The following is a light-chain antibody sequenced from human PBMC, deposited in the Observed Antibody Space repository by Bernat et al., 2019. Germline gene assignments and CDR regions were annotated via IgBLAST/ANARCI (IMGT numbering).Light chain of an antibody. Sequence: QAGLTQPPPVSKGLRQTATFTCTGNSNNVGNQGAACLQQHQGHPPKLLSSRNNNRPSGISERFSASRSGNTASLTITGLQPEDGADYYCSAWDSSLSGHVFRSGTKVTVL. J-gene: IGLJ6*01. CDR3: SAWDSSLSGHV. CDR2: RNN. V-gene: IGLV10-54*04. CDR1: SNNVGNQG.